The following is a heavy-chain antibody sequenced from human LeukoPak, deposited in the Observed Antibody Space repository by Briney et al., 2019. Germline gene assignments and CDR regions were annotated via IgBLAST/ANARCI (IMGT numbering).Heavy chain of an antibody. CDR2: INSDGGST. D-gene: IGHD1-7*01. CDR1: GFTFSSNW. CDR3: ARVLVAGTGWFDY. J-gene: IGHJ4*02. Sequence: GGSLRLSCAASGFTFSSNWMHWVRQGPGKGLVWVSRINSDGGSTRYADSVKGRFTISRDNAKNTLYLQMNSLRAEDTAVYYCARVLVAGTGWFDYWGQGTLVSVSS. V-gene: IGHV3-74*01.